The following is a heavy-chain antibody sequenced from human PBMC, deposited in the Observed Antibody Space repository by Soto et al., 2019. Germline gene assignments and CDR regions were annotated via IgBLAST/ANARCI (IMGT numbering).Heavy chain of an antibody. J-gene: IGHJ4*02. CDR2: ISYDGSNQ. Sequence: PGGSLRLSCAASGFTFSSYGMIWVRQAPGKGLEWVAVISYDGSNQYYADSVKGRFTISRDNSKNTLYLQRNSLRGEDTAVYYCAKDRAAHPGYWGQGTLVTVSS. CDR1: GFTFSSYG. CDR3: AKDRAAHPGY. D-gene: IGHD6-6*01. V-gene: IGHV3-30*18.